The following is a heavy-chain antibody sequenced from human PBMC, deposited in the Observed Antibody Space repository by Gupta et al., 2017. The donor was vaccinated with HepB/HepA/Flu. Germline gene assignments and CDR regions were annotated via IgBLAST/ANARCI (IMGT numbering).Heavy chain of an antibody. J-gene: IGHJ5*02. CDR3: ARDVLPSLAPGGHNWFDP. Sequence: QVQLVQSGAEVKKPGASVKVSCKASGYTFTGYYMHWVRQAPGQGLEWMGWINPNSGGTNYAQKFQGWVTMTRDTSISTAYMELSRLRSDDTAVYYCARDVLPSLAPGGHNWFDPWGQGTLVTVSS. CDR2: INPNSGGT. CDR1: GYTFTGYY. V-gene: IGHV1-2*04. D-gene: IGHD1-14*01.